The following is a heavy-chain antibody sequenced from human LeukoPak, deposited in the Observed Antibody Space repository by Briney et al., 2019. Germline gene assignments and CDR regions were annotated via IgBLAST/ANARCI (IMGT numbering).Heavy chain of an antibody. CDR3: AREVTNDAFDI. J-gene: IGHJ3*02. Sequence: GGSLRLSCAASGFTFSSYGMHWVRQAPGEGLEWVAVIWYDGSNKYYADSVKGRFTISRDNSKNTLYLQMNSLRAEDTAVYYCAREVTNDAFDIWGQGTMVTVSS. V-gene: IGHV3-33*01. CDR2: IWYDGSNK. CDR1: GFTFSSYG. D-gene: IGHD4-17*01.